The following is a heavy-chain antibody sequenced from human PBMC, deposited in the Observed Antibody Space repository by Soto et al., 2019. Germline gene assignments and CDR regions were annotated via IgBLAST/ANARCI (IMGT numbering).Heavy chain of an antibody. CDR2: IYPTGST. D-gene: IGHD3-16*02. J-gene: IGHJ4*02. V-gene: IGHV4-31*03. Sequence: LSLTCTVSGVVLGSDAYYWIWIRQHPWKGLEWIGKIYPTGSTDYKPSLKSGVFISLDTSQKQFFLRLSSVTAADTAVYFCARYRFGGKRWSKFDYWGQGSLVTVSS. CDR1: GVVLGSDAYY. CDR3: ARYRFGGKRWSKFDY.